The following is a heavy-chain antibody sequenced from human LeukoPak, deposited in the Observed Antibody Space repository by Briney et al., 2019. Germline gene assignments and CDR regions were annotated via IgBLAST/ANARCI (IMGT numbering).Heavy chain of an antibody. V-gene: IGHV1-2*02. CDR2: INPNSGGT. D-gene: IGHD3-22*01. J-gene: IGHJ4*02. CDR1: GYTFTGYY. Sequence: GASVKVSCKASGYTFTGYYMHWVRQAPGQGLEWMGWINPNSGGTNYAQKFQGRVTMTRDTSISTAYMELSRLRSDDTAVYYCARAEFTYYYDSSGQTLIDYWGQGTLVTVSS. CDR3: ARAEFTYYYDSSGQTLIDY.